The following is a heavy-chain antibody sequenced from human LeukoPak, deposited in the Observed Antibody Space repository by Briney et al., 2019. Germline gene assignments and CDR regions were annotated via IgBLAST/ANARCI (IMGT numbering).Heavy chain of an antibody. V-gene: IGHV4-38-2*02. CDR1: GYFISSGYY. CDR2: IYHSGST. D-gene: IGHD3-10*01. Sequence: SETLSLTCTVSGYFISSGYYWGWIRQPPGKGLEWIGSIYHSGSTYYNPSLKSRVTISVDTSKNQFSLKLSSVTAADTAVYYCARGGEGDDYWGQGTLVTVSS. CDR3: ARGGEGDDY. J-gene: IGHJ4*02.